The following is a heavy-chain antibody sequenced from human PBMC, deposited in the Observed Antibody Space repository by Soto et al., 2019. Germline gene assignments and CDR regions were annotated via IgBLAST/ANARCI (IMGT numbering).Heavy chain of an antibody. V-gene: IGHV1-69*01. CDR1: GGTFSSYS. CDR3: ARDGGRHSVGIDY. CDR2: LIPIFGTA. D-gene: IGHD1-26*01. Sequence: QVQLVQSGAEVKKPGSSVKVSCKASGGTFSSYSINWVRQAHGQGLEWMGELIPIFGTANYGQKFQGRVTMTADESTSTAYMELSSLRSEDTAVYYCARDGGRHSVGIDYWGQGTLVTVSS. J-gene: IGHJ4*02.